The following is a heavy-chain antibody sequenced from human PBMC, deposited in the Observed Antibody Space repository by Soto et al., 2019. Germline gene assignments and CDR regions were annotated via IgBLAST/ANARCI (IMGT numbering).Heavy chain of an antibody. V-gene: IGHV1-46*01. CDR1: GYSFTTYY. D-gene: IGHD3-3*01. Sequence: QAQLVQSGAEVRKPGASVKISCKASGYSFTTYYVHWVRQAPGQGLEWMGMINPSDGSTFYVAKFQDRVSMSRDTCTRAVYMGLSSLRSEAPAVYYCARVGRDVWRYPWLAPWGQGTLVNVSS. CDR3: ARVGRDVWRYPWLAP. CDR2: INPSDGST. J-gene: IGHJ5*02.